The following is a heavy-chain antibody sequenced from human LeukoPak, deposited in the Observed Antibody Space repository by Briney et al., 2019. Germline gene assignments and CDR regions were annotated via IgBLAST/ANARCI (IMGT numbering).Heavy chain of an antibody. D-gene: IGHD1-1*01. CDR1: GGTFSSYA. CDR3: ARDWNPPSDSHAFDI. V-gene: IGHV1-69*01. Sequence: SVKVSCKASGGTFSSYAIRWVRQAPGQGLEWMGGIIPIFGTANYAQKLQGRVTITADESTSTAYMELSSLRSEDTAVYYCARDWNPPSDSHAFDIWGQGTMVTVSS. CDR2: IIPIFGTA. J-gene: IGHJ3*02.